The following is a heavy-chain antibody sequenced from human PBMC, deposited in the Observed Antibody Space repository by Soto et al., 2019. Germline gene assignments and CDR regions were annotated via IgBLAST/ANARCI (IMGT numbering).Heavy chain of an antibody. D-gene: IGHD5-12*01. V-gene: IGHV3-48*01. CDR2: ISSSSSTI. CDR3: ARADSGYAHGYYYYGMDV. J-gene: IGHJ6*02. Sequence: GGSLRLSCAASGFTFSSYSMNWVRQAPGKGLLLFSFISSSSSTIYYAVSVKGRFTISRDNAKNSLYLQMNSLRAEDTAVYYCARADSGYAHGYYYYGMDVWGQGTTVTVSS. CDR1: GFTFSSYS.